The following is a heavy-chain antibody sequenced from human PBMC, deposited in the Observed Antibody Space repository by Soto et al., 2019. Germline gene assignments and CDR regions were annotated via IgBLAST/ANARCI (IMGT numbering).Heavy chain of an antibody. V-gene: IGHV3-23*01. CDR1: GFIFSSCA. Sequence: GGSLRLSCAVSGFIFSSCAMSWVRQAPGKGVEWVSGIGDSGDTTYYADSVKGRFTTTRDNSKNALYLQMNSLRADDTAVYYCAKEGPYYDILTALDYWGQGTLVTVSS. CDR2: IGDSGDTT. CDR3: AKEGPYYDILTALDY. J-gene: IGHJ4*02. D-gene: IGHD3-9*01.